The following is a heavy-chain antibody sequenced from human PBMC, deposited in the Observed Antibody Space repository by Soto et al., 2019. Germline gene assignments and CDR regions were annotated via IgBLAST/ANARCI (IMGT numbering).Heavy chain of an antibody. CDR2: ISYDGSNK. V-gene: IGHV3-30*18. CDR1: GFTFSSYG. CDR3: AKECCSGGSCSGMDV. Sequence: QVQLVESGGGVVQPGRSLRLSCAASGFTFSSYGMHWVRQAPGKGLEWVAVISYDGSNKYYADSVKGRFTISRDNSKNTLYLQMNSLRAEDTAVYYCAKECCSGGSCSGMDVWGQGTTVTVSS. J-gene: IGHJ6*02. D-gene: IGHD2-15*01.